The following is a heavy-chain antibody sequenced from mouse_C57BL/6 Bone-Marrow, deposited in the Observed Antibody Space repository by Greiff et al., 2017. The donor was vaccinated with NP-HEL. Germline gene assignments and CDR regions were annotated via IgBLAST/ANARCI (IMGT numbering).Heavy chain of an antibody. J-gene: IGHJ3*01. D-gene: IGHD2-5*01. V-gene: IGHV1-15*01. CDR3: TKGGVTTRFAY. CDR2: MDPETGGT. Sequence: QVQLQQSGAELVRPGASVTLSCKASGYTFTDYEMHWVKQTPVHGLEWIGAMDPETGGTAYNQKFKGKAILTADKSSSTAYMELRSLTSEDSAVYYCTKGGVTTRFAYWGQGTLVTVSA. CDR1: GYTFTDYE.